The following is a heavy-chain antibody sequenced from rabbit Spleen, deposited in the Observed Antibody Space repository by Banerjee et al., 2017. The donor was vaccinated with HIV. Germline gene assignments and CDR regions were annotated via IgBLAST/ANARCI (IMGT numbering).Heavy chain of an antibody. V-gene: IGHV1S47*01. CDR3: VREAGYAGYGDGNL. Sequence: QEQLVESGGGLVKPEGSLTLTCKASGVSFNDKDVMCWVRQAPGKGLEWIGYIYPVFGNTYYANWVNGRFTISSHNAQNTLYLQLNSLTAADTATYFCVREAGYAGYGDGNLWGPGTLVTVS. D-gene: IGHD7-1*01. CDR2: IYPVFGNT. J-gene: IGHJ4*01. CDR1: GVSFNDKD.